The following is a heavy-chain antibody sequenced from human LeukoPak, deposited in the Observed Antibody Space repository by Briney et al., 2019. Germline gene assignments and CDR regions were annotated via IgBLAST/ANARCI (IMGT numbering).Heavy chain of an antibody. CDR2: INSNTGSA. CDR1: GYTFSSYQ. CDR3: ARGARLADFDY. D-gene: IGHD3-9*01. J-gene: IGHJ4*02. Sequence: VASVKVSCKTSGYTFSSYQTHWVRQAPGQGLEWMGVINSNTGSAAYAEKLEGRVTVTRDMSTSTVYMEISSLRSDDTAVYYCARGARLADFDYWGQGTLVTVSS. V-gene: IGHV1-46*01.